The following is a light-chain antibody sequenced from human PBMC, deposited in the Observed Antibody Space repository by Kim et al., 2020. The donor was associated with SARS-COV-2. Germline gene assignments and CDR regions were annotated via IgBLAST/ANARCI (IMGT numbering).Light chain of an antibody. Sequence: SAAVGDRVTTNGRASQSISSWLAWYQQKPGKAPKLLIYDASSLESGVPSRFSGSGSGTEFTLTISSLQPDDFATYYCQQYNSYPTFGGGTKVDIK. CDR3: QQYNSYPT. CDR2: DAS. V-gene: IGKV1-5*01. CDR1: QSISSW. J-gene: IGKJ4*01.